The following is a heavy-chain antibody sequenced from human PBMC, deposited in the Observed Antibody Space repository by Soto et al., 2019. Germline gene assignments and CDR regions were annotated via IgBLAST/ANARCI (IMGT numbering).Heavy chain of an antibody. Sequence: ASVKVSCKASGYTFTSYYMHWVRQAPGQGLEWMGIINPSGGSTSYAQKFQGRVTMTRDTSTSTVYMELSSLRSEDTAVYYCARDSGLVDGGKRWGNGKMVIDSP. CDR2: INPSGGST. D-gene: IGHD2-15*01. CDR1: GYTFTSYY. CDR3: ARDSGLVDGGKR. V-gene: IGHV1-46*01. J-gene: IGHJ4*01.